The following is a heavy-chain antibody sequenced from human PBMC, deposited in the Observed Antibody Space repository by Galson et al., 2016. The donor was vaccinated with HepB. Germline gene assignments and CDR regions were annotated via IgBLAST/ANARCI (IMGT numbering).Heavy chain of an antibody. CDR1: GFTFSSYG. CDR3: AKSLSFGVVNSFDY. V-gene: IGHV3-30*18. D-gene: IGHD3-3*01. J-gene: IGHJ4*02. Sequence: SLRLSCAVSGFTFSSYGMHWVRQAPGKGLEWVAVISYDGGNNDYAESVKGRFTISRDNSNNTLYMQMNSLTAEDTAVYSCAKSLSFGVVNSFDYWGQGTLVIVSS. CDR2: ISYDGGNN.